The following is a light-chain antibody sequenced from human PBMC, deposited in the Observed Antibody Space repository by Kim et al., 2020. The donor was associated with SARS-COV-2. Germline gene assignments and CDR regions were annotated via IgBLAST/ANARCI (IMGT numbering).Light chain of an antibody. CDR1: NGHPKYA. CDR2: LHSDGIY. V-gene: IGLV4-69*01. J-gene: IGLJ3*02. CDR3: QTWDTGIRV. Sequence: QPVLTQSPSASASLGDSVKLTCTQTNGHPKYAVAWHQQQPGKGPRYLMKLHSDGIYNRGDGIPDRFSGSSSGAERYLIISSLQSEDEADYYCQTWDTGIRVFGGGTQLTVL.